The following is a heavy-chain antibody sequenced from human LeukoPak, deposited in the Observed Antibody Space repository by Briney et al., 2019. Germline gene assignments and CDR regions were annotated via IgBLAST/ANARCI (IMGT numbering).Heavy chain of an antibody. CDR3: ARNYYDSSGYYYFDY. V-gene: IGHV3-48*04. Sequence: GGSLRLSCAASGFTFSSYSMNWVRQAPGKGLEWVSYISSSSSTIYYADSVKGRFTISRDNAKNSLYLQMNSLRAEDTAVYHCARNYYDSSGYYYFDYWGQGTLVTVSS. J-gene: IGHJ4*02. CDR1: GFTFSSYS. D-gene: IGHD3-22*01. CDR2: ISSSSSTI.